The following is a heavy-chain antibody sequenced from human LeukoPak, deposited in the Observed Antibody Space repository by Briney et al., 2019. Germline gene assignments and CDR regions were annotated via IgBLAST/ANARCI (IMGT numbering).Heavy chain of an antibody. CDR3: ARGGGRNYYGSGSYYKLFDY. J-gene: IGHJ4*02. CDR2: ISSSSSYI. CDR1: GFTFSSYS. D-gene: IGHD3-10*01. Sequence: GSLRLSCAASGFTFSSYSMNWVRQAPGKGLEWVSSISSSSSYIYYADSVKGRFTISRDNAKNSLYLQMNRLRAEDTAVYYCARGGGRNYYGSGSYYKLFDYWGQGTLVTVSS. V-gene: IGHV3-21*01.